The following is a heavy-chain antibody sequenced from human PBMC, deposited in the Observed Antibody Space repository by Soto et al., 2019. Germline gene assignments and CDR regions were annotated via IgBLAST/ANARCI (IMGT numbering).Heavy chain of an antibody. D-gene: IGHD3-10*01. CDR3: ARIGSGRDLYYYYYGMDV. CDR1: GGTFSSYA. J-gene: IGHJ6*02. V-gene: IGHV1-69*06. CDR2: IIPIFGTA. Sequence: QVQLVQSGAEVKKPGSSVKVSCKASGGTFSSYAISWVRQAPGQGLEWMGGIIPIFGTAHYAQKFQGRVTITADKSTSTDYMELSSLRSEDTAVYYCARIGSGRDLYYYYYGMDVWGQGTTVTVSS.